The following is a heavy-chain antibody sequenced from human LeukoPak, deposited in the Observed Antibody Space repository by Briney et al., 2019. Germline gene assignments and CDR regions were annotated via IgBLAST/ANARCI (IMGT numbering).Heavy chain of an antibody. CDR3: ASPLGSGYYTPFDY. J-gene: IGHJ4*02. V-gene: IGHV1-69*13. D-gene: IGHD3-3*01. CDR1: GGTFSSYA. CDR2: IIPIFGTA. Sequence: GASVKVSCKASGGTFSSYAISWVRQAPGQGLEWMGGIIPIFGTANYAQKFQGRVTITADESTSTAYMELSSLRSEDTAVYYCASPLGSGYYTPFDYWGQGTLVTVSS.